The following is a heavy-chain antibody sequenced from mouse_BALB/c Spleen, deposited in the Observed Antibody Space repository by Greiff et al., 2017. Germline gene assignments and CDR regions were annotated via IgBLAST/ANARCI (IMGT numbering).Heavy chain of an antibody. CDR3: ARSGQSYRYDRAMDY. J-gene: IGHJ4*01. V-gene: IGHV5-17*02. CDR1: GFTFSSFG. CDR2: ISSGSSTI. D-gene: IGHD2-14*01. Sequence: EVKVVESGGGLVQPGGSRKLSCAASGFTFSSFGMHWVRQAPEKGLEWVAYISSGSSTIYYADTVKGRFTISRDNPKNTLFLQMTSLRSEDTAMYYCARSGQSYRYDRAMDYWGQGTSVTVSS.